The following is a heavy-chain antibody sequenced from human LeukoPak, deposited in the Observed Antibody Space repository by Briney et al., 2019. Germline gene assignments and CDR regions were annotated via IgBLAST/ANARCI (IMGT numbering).Heavy chain of an antibody. J-gene: IGHJ4*02. Sequence: GGSLRLSCTTSGLTFSTSGFNWVRQAPGKGLEWVASIGPTGFDRYHADSIKGRFTISRDNANNFLYPQMDSPRAEDTAVYYCATETNGRHYDYWGQGTLLTVSS. CDR2: IGPTGFDR. CDR3: ATETNGRHYDY. V-gene: IGHV3-21*06. CDR1: GLTFSTSG. D-gene: IGHD1-14*01.